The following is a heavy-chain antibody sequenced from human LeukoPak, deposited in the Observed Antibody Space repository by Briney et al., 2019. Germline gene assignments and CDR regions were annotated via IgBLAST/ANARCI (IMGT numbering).Heavy chain of an antibody. CDR2: MNPKSGNT. CDR3: ARVWGAIDY. CDR1: GYTFTNYD. D-gene: IGHD1-26*01. Sequence: ASVTVSCKTSGYTFTNYDINWVRQATGQGLEWMGWMNPKSGNTGSAQRFQGRVTITRDTSISTAYMELSSLRSEDTAVYYCARVWGAIDYWGQGTLVTVSS. V-gene: IGHV1-8*01. J-gene: IGHJ4*02.